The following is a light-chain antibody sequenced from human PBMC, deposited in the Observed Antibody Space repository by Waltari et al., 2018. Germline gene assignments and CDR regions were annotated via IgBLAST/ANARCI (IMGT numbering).Light chain of an antibody. V-gene: IGLV2-14*01. CDR2: EVS. CDR3: SSYTSSSTVV. Sequence: QSALTQPASVSGSPGQSITISCTGTSSDVGGYNSVSWYQQHPGKAPKLMIYEVSNRPSGVSNRFSGSKSGNTVSLTISGLQAEDEADYYCSSYTSSSTVVFGGGTKLT. J-gene: IGLJ2*01. CDR1: SSDVGGYNS.